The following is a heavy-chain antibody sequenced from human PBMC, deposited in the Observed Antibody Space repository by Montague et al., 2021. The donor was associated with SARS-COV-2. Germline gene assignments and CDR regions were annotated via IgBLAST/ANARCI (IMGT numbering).Heavy chain of an antibody. J-gene: IGHJ3*02. CDR2: IYYSGTT. D-gene: IGHD3-10*01. Sequence: SETLSLTCTVSGGSITRNYYWGWIRQPSGKGLEWVGNIYYSGTTFINPSLESRVTISVDASKNQFSLNLTSVTAADTAVYYCARPLVRGVPKAFDIWGQGALVIVSS. V-gene: IGHV4-39*01. CDR3: ARPLVRGVPKAFDI. CDR1: GGSITRNYY.